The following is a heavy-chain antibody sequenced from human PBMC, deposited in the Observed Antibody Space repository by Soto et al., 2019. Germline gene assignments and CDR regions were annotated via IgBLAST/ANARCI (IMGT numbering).Heavy chain of an antibody. V-gene: IGHV5-51*01. CDR3: ARIAAAGTPHYYYYGMDV. CDR2: IYPGDSDT. D-gene: IGHD6-13*01. J-gene: IGHJ6*02. CDR1: GYSFTSYW. Sequence: GESLKISCKGSGYSFTSYWIGWVRQMPGKGLEWMGIIYPGDSDTRYSPSFQGQVTISADKSISTAYLQWSSLKASDTVMYYCARIAAAGTPHYYYYGMDVWGQGTTVTVSS.